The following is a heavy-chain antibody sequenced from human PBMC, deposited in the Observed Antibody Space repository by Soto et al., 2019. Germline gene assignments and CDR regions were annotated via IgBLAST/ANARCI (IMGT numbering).Heavy chain of an antibody. D-gene: IGHD3-10*01. J-gene: IGHJ4*02. V-gene: IGHV3-74*01. CDR3: ARGGFYGSGSFIQGDY. CDR1: GFTFSSYW. Sequence: EVQLVESGGGLVQPGGSLRLSCAASGFTFSSYWMHWVHQAPGKGLVWVSRIKSDGSNINYADSVKGRFTISRDNAKNTLYLQMNSLRAEDTAIYYCARGGFYGSGSFIQGDYWGQGTLVTVSS. CDR2: IKSDGSNI.